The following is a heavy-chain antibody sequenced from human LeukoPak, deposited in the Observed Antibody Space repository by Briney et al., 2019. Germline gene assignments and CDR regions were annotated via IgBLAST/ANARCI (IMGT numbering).Heavy chain of an antibody. V-gene: IGHV1-46*01. Sequence: ASVKVSCKASGYTFTSYYMHWVRQAPGQGLEWMEIINPSGGSTSYAQKFQGRVTMTRDTSTSTVYMELSSLKSEDTAVYYCARGYSSSWYFGYFDYWGQGTLVTVSS. CDR2: INPSGGST. CDR1: GYTFTSYY. CDR3: ARGYSSSWYFGYFDY. D-gene: IGHD6-13*01. J-gene: IGHJ4*02.